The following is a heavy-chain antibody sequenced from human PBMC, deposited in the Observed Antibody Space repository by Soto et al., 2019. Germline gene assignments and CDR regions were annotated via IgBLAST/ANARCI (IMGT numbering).Heavy chain of an antibody. V-gene: IGHV3-23*01. CDR3: ATLGVFGQWRFDY. J-gene: IGHJ4*02. D-gene: IGHD3-3*01. CDR2: ISASGVTT. Sequence: EVQLLESGGGLVQPGGSLRLSCAASGSTFSSYSMSWVRQAPGKGLEWVSSISASGVTTYYGDSVKGRFTMSRDNTKKMLHLQMNSLRAEDTAVYYCATLGVFGQWRFDYWGQGTLVTVSS. CDR1: GSTFSSYS.